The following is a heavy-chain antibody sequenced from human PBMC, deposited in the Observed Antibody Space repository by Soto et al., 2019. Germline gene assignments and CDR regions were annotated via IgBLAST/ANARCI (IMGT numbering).Heavy chain of an antibody. CDR2: INTGIGNT. Sequence: QVQLVQSGAEEKKPGASVKVSCKASGYTFTSYGIHWVRQAPGQRLEWMGWINTGIGNTKYSQKFQGRVTITRDTSANIAYMDLSSLTSEDTAVFYCARGAQYHHNAVGYYFDYWGQGTLVTVSS. D-gene: IGHD2-2*01. V-gene: IGHV1-3*04. J-gene: IGHJ4*02. CDR1: GYTFTSYG. CDR3: ARGAQYHHNAVGYYFDY.